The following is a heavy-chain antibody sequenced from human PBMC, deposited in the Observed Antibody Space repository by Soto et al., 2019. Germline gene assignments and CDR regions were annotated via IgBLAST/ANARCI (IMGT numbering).Heavy chain of an antibody. J-gene: IGHJ4*02. D-gene: IGHD6-19*01. CDR1: GFTFSSYW. CDR2: IKQDGTEK. Sequence: EVQLVESGGGLVQPGGSLRLSCAASGFTFSSYWMSRVRQAPGKGLEWVANIKQDGTEKYYVDSVKGRFTISRDNAKNSLYLQMNSLRAEDTAVYYCARGSLAVAGPLDYWGQGTLVTVSS. CDR3: ARGSLAVAGPLDY. V-gene: IGHV3-7*03.